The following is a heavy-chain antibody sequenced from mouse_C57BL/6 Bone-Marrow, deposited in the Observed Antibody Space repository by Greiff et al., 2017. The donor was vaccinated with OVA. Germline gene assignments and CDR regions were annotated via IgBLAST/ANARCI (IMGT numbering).Heavy chain of an antibody. V-gene: IGHV1-53*01. CDR3: ARRRYSNYEDWYFDV. D-gene: IGHD2-5*01. CDR2: INPSNGGT. J-gene: IGHJ1*03. CDR1: GYTFTSYW. Sequence: QVQLQQPGTELVKPGASVKLSCKASGYTFTSYWMHWVKQRPGQGLEWIGNINPSNGGTNYNEKFKSKATLTVDKASSTAYMQLSSLTSEDSAVYYCARRRYSNYEDWYFDVWGTGTTVTVSS.